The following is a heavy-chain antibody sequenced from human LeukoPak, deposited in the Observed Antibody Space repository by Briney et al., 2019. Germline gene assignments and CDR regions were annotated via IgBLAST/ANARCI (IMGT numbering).Heavy chain of an antibody. CDR1: GFTFSRYW. D-gene: IGHD6-13*01. V-gene: IGHV3-7*01. J-gene: IGHJ5*02. CDR3: ARDSHIAAAGTWNWFDP. CDR2: IKEDGSQK. Sequence: GGSLRLSCAGSGFTFSRYWMSWVRQAPGKGLEWVANIKEDGSQKYYVDSVKGRFTISRDNAKNSLYLQMNSLRAEDTAVYYCARDSHIAAAGTWNWFDPWGQGTLVTVSS.